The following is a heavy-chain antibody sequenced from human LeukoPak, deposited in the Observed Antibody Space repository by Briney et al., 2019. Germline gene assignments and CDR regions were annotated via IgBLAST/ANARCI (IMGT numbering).Heavy chain of an antibody. Sequence: ASVKVSCKASGYTFTSYGTSWVRQAPGQGLEWMGWISAYNGNTNYAQKLQGRVTMTTGTSTSTAYMELRSLRSDDTAVYYCARDHPGYYDILTGYYRRLGFDYWGQGTLVTVSS. CDR2: ISAYNGNT. D-gene: IGHD3-9*01. CDR1: GYTFTSYG. V-gene: IGHV1-18*01. J-gene: IGHJ4*02. CDR3: ARDHPGYYDILTGYYRRLGFDY.